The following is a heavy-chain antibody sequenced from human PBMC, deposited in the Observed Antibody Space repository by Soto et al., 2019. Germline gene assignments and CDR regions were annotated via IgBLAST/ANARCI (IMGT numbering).Heavy chain of an antibody. V-gene: IGHV1-8*01. CDR1: GDTFSTYT. J-gene: IGHJ4*02. CDR3: ARDKRLYDHDSSGYPLDY. D-gene: IGHD3-22*01. CDR2: INPSSGTS. Sequence: ASVKVSCKASGDTFSTYTITWVRQAPGQGLEWMGGINPSSGTSNHAQKFQGRVTMTTNTSISTVYMELSSLRSEDTAVYYCARDKRLYDHDSSGYPLDYWGQGTLVTAPQ.